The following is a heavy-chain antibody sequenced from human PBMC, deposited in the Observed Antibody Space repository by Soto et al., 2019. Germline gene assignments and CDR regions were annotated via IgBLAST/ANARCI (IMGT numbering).Heavy chain of an antibody. CDR1: GFTFDDYG. V-gene: IGHV3-20*04. Sequence: EVQLVESGGGVVRPGGSLRLSCAASGFTFDDYGMSWVRQAPGKGLEWVSGINWNGGSTGYADSVKGRFTISRDNAKNSLYLQTNRLRAEDTALYYCARDPGSWWVTASQPFDYWGQGTLVTVSS. CDR3: ARDPGSWWVTASQPFDY. CDR2: INWNGGST. D-gene: IGHD2-21*02. J-gene: IGHJ4*02.